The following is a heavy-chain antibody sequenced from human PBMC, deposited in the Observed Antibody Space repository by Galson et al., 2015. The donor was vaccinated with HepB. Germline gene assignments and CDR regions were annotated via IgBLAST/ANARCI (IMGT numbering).Heavy chain of an antibody. D-gene: IGHD3-10*01. CDR2: ISSSSSTI. CDR3: ARAPGWGFGEFIDY. CDR1: GFTFSSYS. V-gene: IGHV3-48*02. J-gene: IGHJ4*02. Sequence: SLRLSCAASGFTFSSYSMNWVRQAPGKGLEWVSYISSSSSTIYYADSVKGRFTISRDNAKNSLYLQMNSLRDEDTAVYYCARAPGWGFGEFIDYWGQGTLVTVPS.